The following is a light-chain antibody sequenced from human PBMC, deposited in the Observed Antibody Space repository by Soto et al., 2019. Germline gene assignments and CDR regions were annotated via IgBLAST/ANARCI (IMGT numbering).Light chain of an antibody. CDR2: DVS. V-gene: IGLV2-18*02. Sequence: QSMLTQPPSVSGSPGQSVAISCTGTSSDVGGSNGVSWYQQPPGTAPKLIIYDVSNRPSGVPDRFSGSKSGNTASLIISGLQAEDEGDYYCSSYTSSSTHVFGTVTKVTVL. CDR1: SSDVGGSNG. J-gene: IGLJ1*01. CDR3: SSYTSSSTHV.